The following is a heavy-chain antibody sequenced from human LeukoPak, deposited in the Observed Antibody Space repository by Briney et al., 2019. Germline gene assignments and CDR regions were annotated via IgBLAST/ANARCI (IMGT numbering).Heavy chain of an antibody. J-gene: IGHJ4*02. CDR3: ARDRGVPRPYYFDQ. D-gene: IGHD3-10*01. V-gene: IGHV4-39*07. CDR2: IHYNGST. Sequence: SETLSLTCTVSGGSISSSSYYWGCIRQPPGKGLEWIGSIHYNGSTCYNPSLESRVIMSVDTSKNQFSRNLTSVTAADAAMYYCARDRGVPRPYYFDQWGQGTLVTVSS. CDR1: GGSISSSSYY.